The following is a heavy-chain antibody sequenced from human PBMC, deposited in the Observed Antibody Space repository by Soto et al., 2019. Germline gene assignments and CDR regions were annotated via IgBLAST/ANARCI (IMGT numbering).Heavy chain of an antibody. V-gene: IGHV1-18*01. D-gene: IGHD6-13*01. CDR2: ISAYNGNT. Sequence: ASVKVSCKASGYTFTSYGISWVRQAPGQGLEWMGWISAYNGNTNYAQKLQGRVTMTTDTSTSTAYMELRSLRSDDTAVYYCARDRYSKQQLADWFDPWGQRTLVTVSS. CDR1: GYTFTSYG. CDR3: ARDRYSKQQLADWFDP. J-gene: IGHJ5*02.